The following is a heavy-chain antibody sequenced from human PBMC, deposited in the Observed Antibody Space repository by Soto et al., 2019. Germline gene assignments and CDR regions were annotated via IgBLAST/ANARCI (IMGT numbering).Heavy chain of an antibody. CDR3: ARGDDYDSSGIRLNWFDP. Sequence: GGFLRLSCAASGFTFSSYSMNWVRQAPGKGLEWVSYISSSSSTIYYADSVKGRFTISRDNAKNSLYLQMNSLRDEDTAVYYCARGDDYDSSGIRLNWFDPWGQGTLVTVSS. J-gene: IGHJ5*02. CDR2: ISSSSSTI. CDR1: GFTFSSYS. D-gene: IGHD3-22*01. V-gene: IGHV3-48*02.